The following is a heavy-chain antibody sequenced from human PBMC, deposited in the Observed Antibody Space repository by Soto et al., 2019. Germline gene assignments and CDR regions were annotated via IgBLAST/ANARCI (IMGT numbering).Heavy chain of an antibody. CDR3: AKGFGNYCAFDY. Sequence: GGSLRHSCAASGFSFRTYGMLGGRQAPGKGLEWVAFISNDGSNKYYADSVKGRFTISRDNSKNTLYLQMNSLRAEDTAVYYCAKGFGNYCAFDYVGQGTLVTVSS. CDR2: ISNDGSNK. D-gene: IGHD1-26*01. J-gene: IGHJ4*02. CDR1: GFSFRTYG. V-gene: IGHV3-30*18.